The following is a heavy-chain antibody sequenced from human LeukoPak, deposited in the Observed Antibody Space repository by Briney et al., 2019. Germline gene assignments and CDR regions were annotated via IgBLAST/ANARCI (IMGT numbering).Heavy chain of an antibody. V-gene: IGHV3-48*03. CDR3: AKSPAVDAAFDI. J-gene: IGHJ3*02. CDR2: IGSSDTTV. D-gene: IGHD4-23*01. Sequence: PGGSLRLSCAASGFTFSSSEMNWVRQAPGKGLEWVSYIGSSDTTVHYADSVEGRFTISRDNAKNSLYLQMNSLRAEDTAVYYCAKSPAVDAAFDIWGQGTMVTVSS. CDR1: GFTFSSSE.